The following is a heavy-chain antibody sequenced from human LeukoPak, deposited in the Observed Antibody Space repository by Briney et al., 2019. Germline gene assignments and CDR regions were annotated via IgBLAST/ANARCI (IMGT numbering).Heavy chain of an antibody. CDR2: RGSSSGSI. V-gene: IGHV3-21*01. Sequence: GGSLRLSCAASGFTVSSNYMSWVRQASGKGLEWVSSRGSSSGSIYYADSVKGRFTVSRDNAKNSLYLQINNLRDDDTAVYYCVRDSLLWFGEIDYWGQGTLVSVSS. CDR1: GFTVSSNY. J-gene: IGHJ4*02. CDR3: VRDSLLWFGEIDY. D-gene: IGHD3-10*01.